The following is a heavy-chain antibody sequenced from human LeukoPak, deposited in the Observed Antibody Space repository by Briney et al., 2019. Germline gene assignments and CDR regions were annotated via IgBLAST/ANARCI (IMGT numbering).Heavy chain of an antibody. J-gene: IGHJ3*02. CDR1: GYSFTSYW. CDR3: AGRGYYDSSGYLDHDAFDI. Sequence: GESLKISCKGSGYSFTSYWIGWVRQLPGKGLEWMGIIYPGDSDTRYSPSFQGQVTISADKSISTAYLQWSSLKASDTAMYYCAGRGYYDSSGYLDHDAFDIWGQGTMVTVSS. V-gene: IGHV5-51*01. CDR2: IYPGDSDT. D-gene: IGHD3-22*01.